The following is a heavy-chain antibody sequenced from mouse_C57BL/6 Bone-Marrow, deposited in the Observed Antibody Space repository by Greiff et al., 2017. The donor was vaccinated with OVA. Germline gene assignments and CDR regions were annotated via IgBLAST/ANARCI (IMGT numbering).Heavy chain of an antibody. Sequence: VQLKESGAELVKPGASVKLSCTASGFNIKDYYMHWVKQRTEQGLEWIGRIDPEDGETKYAPKFQGQATITADTSSNTAYLQLSSLTSEDTAVYYCASGSTGYYYAMDYWGQGTSVTVSS. V-gene: IGHV14-2*01. CDR2: IDPEDGET. D-gene: IGHD2-2*01. CDR3: ASGSTGYYYAMDY. J-gene: IGHJ4*01. CDR1: GFNIKDYY.